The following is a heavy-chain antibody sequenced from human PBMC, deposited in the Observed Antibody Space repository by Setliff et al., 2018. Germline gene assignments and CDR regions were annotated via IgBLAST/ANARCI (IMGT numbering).Heavy chain of an antibody. CDR2: INHRGFT. J-gene: IGHJ5*01. V-gene: IGHV4-34*01. CDR1: GESFDNHY. D-gene: IGHD2-21*01. CDR3: ARGRIVLTNWFDA. Sequence: ETLSLTCAVYGESFDNHYWTWIRQPPGERLEWIGEINHRGFTDYKPSPKSRLTMSVDTSRNQFSLNLGSVTAADTGVYYCARGRIVLTNWFDAWGHGTLVTVSS.